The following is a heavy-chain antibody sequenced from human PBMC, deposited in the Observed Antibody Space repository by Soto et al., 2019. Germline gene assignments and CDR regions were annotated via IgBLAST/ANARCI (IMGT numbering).Heavy chain of an antibody. V-gene: IGHV3-48*01. D-gene: IGHD5-18*01. J-gene: IGHJ4*02. CDR1: GFTFSSYS. CDR3: TTYVDVDTAMVTAFY. CDR2: ISSSSSTI. Sequence: GGSLRLSCAASGFTFSSYSMNWVRQAPGKGLEWVSYISSSSSTIYYADSVKGRFTISRDNAKNSLYLQMNSLRAEDTAVYYCTTYVDVDTAMVTAFYCGQGSLVTVSS.